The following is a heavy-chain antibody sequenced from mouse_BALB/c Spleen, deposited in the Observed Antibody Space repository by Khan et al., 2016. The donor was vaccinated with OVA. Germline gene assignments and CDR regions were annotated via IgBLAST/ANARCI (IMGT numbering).Heavy chain of an antibody. J-gene: IGHJ1*01. D-gene: IGHD1-1*01. Sequence: EVQLVESGPGLVKPSQSLSLTCTVTGYSITSDYAWNWIRQFSGNKLEWMAYISYSGSTSYHPSLKSRISITRDTSKNQFFLQLNSLTPYDTATYYCARRYYYGHWYFDLWCAVTTVTVST. CDR3: ARRYYYGHWYFDL. CDR2: ISYSGST. V-gene: IGHV3-2*02. CDR1: GYSITSDYA.